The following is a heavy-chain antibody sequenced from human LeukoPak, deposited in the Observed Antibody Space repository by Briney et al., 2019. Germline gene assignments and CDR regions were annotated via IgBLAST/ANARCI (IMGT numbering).Heavy chain of an antibody. CDR2: ISYDGSNK. D-gene: IGHD1-1*01. Sequence: PGGSLRLSCAASGFTFSNYAMHWVRQAPGKGLEWVTVISYDGSNKYYVDSVKGRFTISRDNSKNTLYLQMNSLRDEDTAVFYYARAQLGFDFWGQGTLVTVSS. J-gene: IGHJ4*02. CDR1: GFTFSNYA. CDR3: ARAQLGFDF. V-gene: IGHV3-30*04.